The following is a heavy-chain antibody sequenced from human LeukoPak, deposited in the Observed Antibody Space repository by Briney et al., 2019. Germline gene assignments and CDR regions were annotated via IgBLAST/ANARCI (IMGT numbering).Heavy chain of an antibody. D-gene: IGHD1-26*01. CDR1: GFTCRTSW. J-gene: IGHJ4*02. CDR3: ARDRAYSAFDY. Sequence: QSGGSLRLSCAVSGFTCRTSWMTWVRQAPGRGLERVAIINPDGSEKYYLESLKGLITISRDNAENSVHLQMNSLKAEDTAIYYCARDRAYSAFDYWGQGTLVTVSS. V-gene: IGHV3-7*03. CDR2: INPDGSEK.